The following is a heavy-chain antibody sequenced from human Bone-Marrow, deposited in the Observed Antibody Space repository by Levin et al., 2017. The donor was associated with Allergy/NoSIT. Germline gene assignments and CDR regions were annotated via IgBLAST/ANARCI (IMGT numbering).Heavy chain of an antibody. D-gene: IGHD6-13*01. CDR2: INHSGST. CDR3: ARDASSWFGNWFDP. Sequence: SSETLSLTCAVSGYSISSGYYWGWIRQPPGKGLEWIGSINHSGSTYYNPSLKSRLTISVDTSKNQFSLKLSSVTAADTAIYYCARDASSWFGNWFDPWGQGTLVTVSS. V-gene: IGHV4-38-2*02. CDR1: GYSISSGYY. J-gene: IGHJ5*02.